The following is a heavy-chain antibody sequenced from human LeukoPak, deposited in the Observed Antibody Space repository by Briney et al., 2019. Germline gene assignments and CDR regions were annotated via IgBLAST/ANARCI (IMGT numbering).Heavy chain of an antibody. CDR1: GFTVSSNY. V-gene: IGHV3-66*02. CDR2: IYAGGST. J-gene: IGHJ4*02. CDR3: AREAPGGMATIL. D-gene: IGHD5-24*01. Sequence: GGSLRLSCAASGFTVSSNYMSWVRQAPGKRLEWVSVIYAGGSTYYADSVKGRFTISRDNSKNTLYLQMNSLRAEDTAVYYCAREAPGGMATILWGQGTLVTVSS.